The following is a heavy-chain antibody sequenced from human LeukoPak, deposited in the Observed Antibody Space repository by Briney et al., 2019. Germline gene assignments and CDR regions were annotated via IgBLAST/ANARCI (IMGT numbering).Heavy chain of an antibody. CDR3: AKWGDYDILTGYYVPDY. CDR1: GFTFTNYA. J-gene: IGHJ4*02. V-gene: IGHV3-23*01. CDR2: ITGSDGSS. D-gene: IGHD3-9*01. Sequence: GTSLTLSCPANGFTFTNYAMSWVRQAPGKGLEWVSAITGSDGSSYYADSGKGRFTISRDNSKNTLYLQVNSLRAEDTAVYYCAKWGDYDILTGYYVPDYWGQGTLVTVSS.